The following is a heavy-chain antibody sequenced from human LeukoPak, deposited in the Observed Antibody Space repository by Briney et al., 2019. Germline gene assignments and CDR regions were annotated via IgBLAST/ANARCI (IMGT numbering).Heavy chain of an antibody. CDR2: ISTYKGDT. Sequence: ASVKVSCKTSGYSFTSHGITWVRQAPGQGLEWLGWISTYKGDTNYAQKVQGRLTMTTDTSTGTAYMELRSLRSDDTAVYYCARQGRQPLVGGLYYYFSMDVWDQGTAVTVSS. V-gene: IGHV1-18*01. J-gene: IGHJ6*02. CDR1: GYSFTSHG. D-gene: IGHD6-13*01. CDR3: ARQGRQPLVGGLYYYFSMDV.